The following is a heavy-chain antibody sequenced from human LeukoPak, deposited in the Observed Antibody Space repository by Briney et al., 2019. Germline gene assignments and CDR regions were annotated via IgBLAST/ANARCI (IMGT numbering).Heavy chain of an antibody. CDR1: GYKLTDNW. D-gene: IGHD4-17*01. V-gene: IGHV1-18*04. J-gene: IGHJ4*02. CDR3: ARDFYGDCDY. CDR2: ISAYNGNT. Sequence: GASVKVSCKAFGYKLTDNWIHWVRQAPGQGLEWMGWISAYNGNTNYAQNLQGRVTMTTDTSTSTAYMELRSLRSDDTALYYCARDFYGDCDYWGQGTLVTVSS.